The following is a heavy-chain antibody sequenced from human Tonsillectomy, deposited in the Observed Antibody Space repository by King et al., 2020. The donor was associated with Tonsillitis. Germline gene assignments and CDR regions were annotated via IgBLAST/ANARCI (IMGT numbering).Heavy chain of an antibody. CDR1: GFTFSSYA. CDR3: ARDFYDRSGYSFWEGXD. J-gene: IGHJ4*01. CDR2: ISYDGSNK. V-gene: IGHV3-30*04. D-gene: IGHD3-22*01. Sequence: VQLVESGGGVVQPGRSLRLSCAASGFTFSSYAMHWVRQAPGKGLEWVAIISYDGSNKYNAGSVKGRFTISRDNSKNTLYLQMNSLRAEDTAVYYCARDFYDRSGYSFWEGXDWGXGTLVTVSS.